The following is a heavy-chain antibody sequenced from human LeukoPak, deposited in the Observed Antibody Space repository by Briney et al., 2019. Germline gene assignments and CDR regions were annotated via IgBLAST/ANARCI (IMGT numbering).Heavy chain of an antibody. CDR3: ARGTSYYDFWSGYFGAFDI. J-gene: IGHJ3*02. CDR1: GFTFSSYW. V-gene: IGHV3-7*01. D-gene: IGHD3-3*01. Sequence: PGGSLRLSCAASGFTFSSYWMSWVRQAPGKGLEWVANIKQDGSEKYYVDSVKGRFTISRDNAKNSMYLQMNSLRAEEPGVYYCARGTSYYDFWSGYFGAFDIWGQGTMVTVSS. CDR2: IKQDGSEK.